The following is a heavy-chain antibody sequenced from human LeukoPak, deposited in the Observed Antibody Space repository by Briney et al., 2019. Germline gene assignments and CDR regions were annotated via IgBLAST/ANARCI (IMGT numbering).Heavy chain of an antibody. D-gene: IGHD3-3*01. J-gene: IGHJ6*03. V-gene: IGHV4-31*03. CDR2: IYYSGST. Sequence: SETLSLTCTVSGGSISSGGYYWSWIRQHPGKGLEWIRYIYYSGSTYYNPSLKSRVTISVNTSKNQFSLKLSSVTAADTAVYYCARVGRGSGYSRYYYYYYLDVWGKGTTVTVSS. CDR3: ARVGRGSGYSRYYYYYYLDV. CDR1: GGSISSGGYY.